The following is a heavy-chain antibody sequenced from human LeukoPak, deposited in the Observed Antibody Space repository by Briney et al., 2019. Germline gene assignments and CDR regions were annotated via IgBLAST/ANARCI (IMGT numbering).Heavy chain of an antibody. D-gene: IGHD6-19*01. CDR1: GFTVSGHY. J-gene: IGHJ4*02. Sequence: QSGGSLRLSCAASGFTVSGHYMSWVRPAPGKGLEWVSVIYSGGSTYYADSVKGRFTISRDNSKNTLYLQMNSLRAEDTAVYYCARGDSSGYYYFEYWGQGTLVTVSS. CDR3: ARGDSSGYYYFEY. CDR2: IYSGGST. V-gene: IGHV3-53*01.